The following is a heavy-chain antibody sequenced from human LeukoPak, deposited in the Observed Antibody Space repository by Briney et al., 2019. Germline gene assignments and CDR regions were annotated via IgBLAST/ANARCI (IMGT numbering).Heavy chain of an antibody. V-gene: IGHV3-23*01. Sequence: GRSLRLSCAASGFTFSSYAMSWVRQAPGKGLEWVSAISGSGGSTYYADSVKGRFTISRDNAKNSLYLQMNSLRAEDTAVYYCARDRGDFWSGYYTNYFDYWGQGTLVTVSS. D-gene: IGHD3-3*01. CDR1: GFTFSSYA. J-gene: IGHJ4*02. CDR2: ISGSGGST. CDR3: ARDRGDFWSGYYTNYFDY.